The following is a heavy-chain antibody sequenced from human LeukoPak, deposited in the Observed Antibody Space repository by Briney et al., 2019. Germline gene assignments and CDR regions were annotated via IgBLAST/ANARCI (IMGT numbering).Heavy chain of an antibody. Sequence: GGSLRLSCTGSGFTFGDYPVSWVRQAPGKGLEVVGFIRSKAYGGTTEYAASVKGRFTISRDDSKSIAYLQMNSLKTEDTAVYYSTRDLEGGYSYGYTTFGYWGQGTLVTVSS. CDR3: TRDLEGGYSYGYTTFGY. CDR1: GFTFGDYP. J-gene: IGHJ4*02. CDR2: IRSKAYGGTT. D-gene: IGHD5-18*01. V-gene: IGHV3-49*04.